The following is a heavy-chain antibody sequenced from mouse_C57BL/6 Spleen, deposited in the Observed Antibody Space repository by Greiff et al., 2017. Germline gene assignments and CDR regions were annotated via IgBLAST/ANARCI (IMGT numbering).Heavy chain of an antibody. J-gene: IGHJ2*01. Sequence: QVQLQQPGAELVRPGSSVKLSCKASGYTFTSYWMHWVKQRPIQGLEWIGNIDPSDSETHYNQKFKDKATLTVDKSSSTAYMQLSSLTSEDSAVYDCARRAGGRYFDYWGQGTTLTVSS. CDR3: ARRAGGRYFDY. CDR2: IDPSDSET. V-gene: IGHV1-52*01. D-gene: IGHD3-3*01. CDR1: GYTFTSYW.